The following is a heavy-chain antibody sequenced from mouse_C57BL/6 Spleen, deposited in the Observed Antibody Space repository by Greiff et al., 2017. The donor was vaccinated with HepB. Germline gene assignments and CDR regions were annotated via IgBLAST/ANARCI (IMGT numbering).Heavy chain of an antibody. Sequence: QVQLKQPGAELVKPGASVKVSCKASGYTFTSYWMHWVKQRPGQGLEWIGRIHPSDSDTNYNQKFKGKATLTVDKSSSTAYMQLSSLTSEDSAVYYCAMARDGYSWFAYWGQGTLVTVSA. CDR3: AMARDGYSWFAY. J-gene: IGHJ3*01. CDR2: IHPSDSDT. V-gene: IGHV1-74*01. D-gene: IGHD2-3*01. CDR1: GYTFTSYW.